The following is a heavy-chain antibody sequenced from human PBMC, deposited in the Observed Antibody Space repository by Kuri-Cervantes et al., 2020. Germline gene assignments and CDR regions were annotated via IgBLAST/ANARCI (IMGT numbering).Heavy chain of an antibody. CDR1: GFSFSDSY. J-gene: IGHJ4*02. V-gene: IGHV3-11*01. D-gene: IGHD1-1*01. CDR3: AREAGRTYSLDY. Sequence: GGSLRLSCAASGFSFSDSYMNWIRQAPGKGLEWVSYIGSSGSSIYYADSVKGRFTISRDNAKNSLYLQMNSLRAEDTAVYYCAREAGRTYSLDYWGQGTLVTVSS. CDR2: IGSSGSSI.